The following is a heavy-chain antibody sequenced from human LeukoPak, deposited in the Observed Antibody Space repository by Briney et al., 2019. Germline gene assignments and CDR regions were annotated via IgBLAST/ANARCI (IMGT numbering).Heavy chain of an antibody. CDR1: GFTFSSYA. CDR3: ARDPLDSSGLMNWFDP. D-gene: IGHD3-22*01. J-gene: IGHJ5*02. V-gene: IGHV3-23*01. CDR2: ISGSGGST. Sequence: GGSLRLSCAASGFTFSSYAMSWVRQAPGKGLEWVSAISGSGGSTYYADSVKGRFTISRDNSKSTLYLQMNSLRTEDTAVYYCARDPLDSSGLMNWFDPWGQGTLVTVSS.